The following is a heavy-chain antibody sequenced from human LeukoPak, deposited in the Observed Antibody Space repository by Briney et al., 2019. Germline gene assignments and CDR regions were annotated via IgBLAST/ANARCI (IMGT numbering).Heavy chain of an antibody. V-gene: IGHV3-7*01. CDR1: GFTFSSYW. J-gene: IGHJ4*02. Sequence: GGSLRLSCAASGFTFSSYWMSWVRQAPGKGREGVANIKQDGSEKYYVDSVKGRFTISRDNAMNSLFLQMNSLRAEDTAVYYCARDVHGGAFDYWGQGTLVTVSS. D-gene: IGHD4-23*01. CDR2: IKQDGSEK. CDR3: ARDVHGGAFDY.